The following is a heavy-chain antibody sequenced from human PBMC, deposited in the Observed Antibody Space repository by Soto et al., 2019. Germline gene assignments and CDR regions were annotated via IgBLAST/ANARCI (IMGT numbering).Heavy chain of an antibody. D-gene: IGHD1-1*01. CDR2: ISAHNGNT. CDR3: ARGRYGDY. CDR1: GYAFTTYG. V-gene: IGHV1-18*01. J-gene: IGHJ4*02. Sequence: QVHLVQSGAEVKKPGASVKVSCKGSGYAFTTYGITWVRQAPGQGLEWMGWISAHNGNTNYAQKLQGRVTVTRDPSTGTAYMELRILSSDDTAVYYCARGRYGDYWGQGALVTVSS.